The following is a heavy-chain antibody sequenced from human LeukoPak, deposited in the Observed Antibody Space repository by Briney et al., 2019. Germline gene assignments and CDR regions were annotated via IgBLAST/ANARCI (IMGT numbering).Heavy chain of an antibody. CDR2: ISGSGGST. CDR1: GFTFSTYI. J-gene: IGHJ4*02. CDR3: AKGPTKYYYDSWYFDY. Sequence: SGGSLRLSCAASGFTFSTYIINWVRQAPGKGLEWVSTISGSGGSTYYADSVKGRFTISRDNSKNTLYLQMNSLRAEDTAVYYCAKGPTKYYYDSWYFDYWGQGTLVTVSS. V-gene: IGHV3-23*01. D-gene: IGHD3-22*01.